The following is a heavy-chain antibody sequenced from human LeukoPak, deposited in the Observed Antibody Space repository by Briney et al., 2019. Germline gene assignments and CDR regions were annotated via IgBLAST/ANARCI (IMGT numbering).Heavy chain of an antibody. V-gene: IGHV3-23*01. J-gene: IGHJ4*02. CDR2: ISGSGGST. Sequence: GGSLRLSCAASGFTFSNYMTWVRQAPGKGLEWVSVISGSGGSTYYASSVKGRFTISRDNSKNTLYLQMNSLRAEDTAVYYCATYYDSSGYYYRFGYWGQGTLVTVSS. D-gene: IGHD3-22*01. CDR3: ATYYDSSGYYYRFGY. CDR1: GFTFSNY.